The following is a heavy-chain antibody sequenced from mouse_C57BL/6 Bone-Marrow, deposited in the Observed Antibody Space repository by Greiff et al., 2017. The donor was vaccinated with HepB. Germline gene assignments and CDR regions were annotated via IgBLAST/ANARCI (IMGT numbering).Heavy chain of an antibody. J-gene: IGHJ2*01. CDR2: ISSGRSTI. Sequence: EVMLVESGGGLVKPGGSLKLSCAASGFTFSDYGMHWVRQAPEKGLEWVSYISSGRSTIFYANTVKGRFTFSRDNAKNTLFLQMTILGSEDTAMYYCARPDYWGQGTTLTVSS. CDR1: GFTFSDYG. CDR3: ARPDY. V-gene: IGHV5-17*01.